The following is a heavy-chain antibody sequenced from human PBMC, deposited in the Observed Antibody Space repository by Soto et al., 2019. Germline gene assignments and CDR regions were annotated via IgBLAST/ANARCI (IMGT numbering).Heavy chain of an antibody. CDR3: ARARGGYIIDY. CDR2: IYKTGST. V-gene: IGHV4-59*01. D-gene: IGHD5-12*01. Sequence: PSETLSLTCTVSGDSISSYYWSWLRQPPGKGLEWIGYIYKTGSTNYNPSLKSRVSISLDMSTNRFSLRLTSVTAADTAVYYCARARGGYIIDYWGPGTLVTVSS. J-gene: IGHJ4*02. CDR1: GDSISSYY.